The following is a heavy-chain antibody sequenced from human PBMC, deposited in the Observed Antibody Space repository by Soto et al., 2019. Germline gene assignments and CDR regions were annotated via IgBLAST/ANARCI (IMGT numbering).Heavy chain of an antibody. Sequence: GGSLRLSCAASGFTFNHYAIHWVRQAPGKGLEWVGFISDDGSDKNYADSVKGRFQFTRDESKNEVDLQMNSLTPEDTAMYYCARDLGDTAMATVFDHWGQGVLVTVSS. V-gene: IGHV3-30-3*01. D-gene: IGHD5-18*01. CDR1: GFTFNHYA. CDR2: ISDDGSDK. J-gene: IGHJ4*02. CDR3: ARDLGDTAMATVFDH.